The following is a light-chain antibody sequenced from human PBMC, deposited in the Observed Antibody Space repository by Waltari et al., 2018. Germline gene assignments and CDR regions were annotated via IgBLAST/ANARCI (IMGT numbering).Light chain of an antibody. V-gene: IGLV4-69*01. Sequence: QLVLTQSPSASASLGASVKLTCTLSSRHSSYAIAWHQQQPEKGPRYLMKLNSDGSQSKGDGIPDRFSGSSSGAERYLTISSLQSEDEADYYCQTWGTGIRVFGGGTKLTVL. CDR2: LNSDGSQ. CDR1: SRHSSYA. CDR3: QTWGTGIRV. J-gene: IGLJ3*02.